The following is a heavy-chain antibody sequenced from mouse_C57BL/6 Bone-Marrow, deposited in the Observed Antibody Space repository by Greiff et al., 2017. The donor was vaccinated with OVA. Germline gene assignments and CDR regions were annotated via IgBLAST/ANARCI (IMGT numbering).Heavy chain of an antibody. CDR3: ATRQLRLRRAMDY. Sequence: VQLQQSGPELVKPGASVKISCKASGYTFTDYYMNWVKQSHGKSLEWIGDINPNNGGTSYNQKFKGKATLTVDKSSSTAYMELRSLTSEDSAVYYCATRQLRLRRAMDYWGQGTSVTVSS. CDR1: GYTFTDYY. J-gene: IGHJ4*01. CDR2: INPNNGGT. D-gene: IGHD3-2*02. V-gene: IGHV1-26*01.